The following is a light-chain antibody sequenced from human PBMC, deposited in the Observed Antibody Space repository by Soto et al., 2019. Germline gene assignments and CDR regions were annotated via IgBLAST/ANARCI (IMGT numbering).Light chain of an antibody. CDR3: QHYVTSLTT. V-gene: IGKV3-20*01. CDR1: QSGSSSY. Sequence: EIVLTQTPATLALSQRERAPLSGRASQSGSSSYLAWYQQRPGQPPRLLIFGASIRATGIPDRFIGSGSGTDFTLTISRLEPEDFAVYYCQHYVTSLTTFGQGTKVDIK. J-gene: IGKJ1*01. CDR2: GAS.